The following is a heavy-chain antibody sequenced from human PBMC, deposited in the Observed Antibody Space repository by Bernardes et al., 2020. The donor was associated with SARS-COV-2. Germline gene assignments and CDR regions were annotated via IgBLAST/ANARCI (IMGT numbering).Heavy chain of an antibody. Sequence: GGSLRLSCAASGFTFSTYAMTWVRQPPGKGLEWVSTLSSSGATTYYADSVKGRFTISRDNSKNTLYLQMNSLRSDDTAIYYCARPPGGVIAYFDYWGQGALVTVSS. CDR1: GFTFSTYA. CDR3: ARPPGGVIAYFDY. CDR2: LSSSGATT. D-gene: IGHD3-16*02. J-gene: IGHJ4*02. V-gene: IGHV3-23*01.